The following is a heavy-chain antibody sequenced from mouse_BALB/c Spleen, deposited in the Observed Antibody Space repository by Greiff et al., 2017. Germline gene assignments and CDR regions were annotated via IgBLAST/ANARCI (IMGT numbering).Heavy chain of an antibody. CDR3: ARPMSAY. J-gene: IGHJ3*01. Sequence: EVQLQQSGAELVKPGASVKLSCTASGFNIKDTYMDWVKQRPEQGLEWIGRIDPANGNTKYDPKFQGKATIAADTSSNTAYLQLSSLTSEDTAVYYCARPMSAYWGQGTLVTVSA. D-gene: IGHD2-3*01. V-gene: IGHV14-3*02. CDR2: IDPANGNT. CDR1: GFNIKDTY.